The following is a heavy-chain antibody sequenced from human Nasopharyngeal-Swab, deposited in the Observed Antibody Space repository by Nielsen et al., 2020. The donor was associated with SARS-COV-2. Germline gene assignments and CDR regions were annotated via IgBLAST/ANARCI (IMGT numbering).Heavy chain of an antibody. CDR3: ARAGYTSSWYVGIWFDP. CDR2: IIPIVEIA. CDR1: GGILSRYS. D-gene: IGHD6-13*01. J-gene: IGHJ5*02. Sequence: SVKVSCKASGGILSRYSISWVRQAPGQGLEWMGRIIPIVEIAHYAQKFQDRVTLTRDTSTTTVYMQLSNLRSEDTAVYFCARAGYTSSWYVGIWFDPWGQGTQVTVSS. V-gene: IGHV1-69*04.